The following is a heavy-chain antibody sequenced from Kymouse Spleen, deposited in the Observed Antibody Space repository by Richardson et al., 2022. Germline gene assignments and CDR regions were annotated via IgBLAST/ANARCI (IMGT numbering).Heavy chain of an antibody. Sequence: QVQLVESGGGVVQPGRSLRLSCAASGFTFSSYGMHWVRQAPGKGLEWVAVISYDGSNKYYADSVKGRFTISRDNSKNTLYLQMNSLRAEDTAVYYCAKGGSSGWYDYYYYGMDVWGQGTTVTVSS. CDR3: AKGGSSGWYDYYYYGMDV. D-gene: IGHD6-19*01. CDR2: ISYDGSNK. V-gene: IGHV3-30*18. J-gene: IGHJ6*02. CDR1: GFTFSSYG.